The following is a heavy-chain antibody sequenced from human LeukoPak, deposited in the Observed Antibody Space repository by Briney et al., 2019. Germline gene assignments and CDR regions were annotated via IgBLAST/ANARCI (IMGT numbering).Heavy chain of an antibody. CDR3: ATAYYYDSSGYYIRPFDY. D-gene: IGHD3-22*01. Sequence: ASVKVSCKASGGTFSSYAISWVRQAPGQGLEWMGGIIPIFGTANYAQKFQGRVTITMDESTSTAYMELSSLRSEDTAVYYCATAYYYDSSGYYIRPFDYWGQGTLVTVSS. J-gene: IGHJ4*02. CDR2: IIPIFGTA. CDR1: GGTFSSYA. V-gene: IGHV1-69*05.